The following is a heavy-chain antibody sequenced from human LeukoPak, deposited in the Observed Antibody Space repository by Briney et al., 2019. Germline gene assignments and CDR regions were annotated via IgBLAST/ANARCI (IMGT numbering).Heavy chain of an antibody. CDR3: ARVMEQHLGFDY. Sequence: SVKVSCKASGGTFSSYAISWVRQAPGQGLEWMGGIIPIFGTANYARKFQGRVTITADESTSTAYMEPSSLRSEDTAVYYCARVMEQHLGFDYWGQGTLVTVSS. CDR1: GGTFSSYA. D-gene: IGHD6-13*01. CDR2: IIPIFGTA. J-gene: IGHJ4*02. V-gene: IGHV1-69*13.